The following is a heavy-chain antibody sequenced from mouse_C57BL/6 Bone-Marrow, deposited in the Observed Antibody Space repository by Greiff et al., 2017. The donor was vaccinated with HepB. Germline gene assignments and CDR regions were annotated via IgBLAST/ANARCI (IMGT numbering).Heavy chain of an antibody. D-gene: IGHD3-3*01. Sequence: VKLVESGPGLVQPSQSLSITCTVSGFSLTSYGVHWVRQSPGKGLEWLGVIWRGGSTDYNAAFMSRLSITKDNSKSQVFFKMNSLQADDTAIYYCAKTSGDADYFDYWGQGTTLTVSS. CDR2: IWRGGST. CDR1: GFSLTSYG. J-gene: IGHJ2*01. V-gene: IGHV2-5*01. CDR3: AKTSGDADYFDY.